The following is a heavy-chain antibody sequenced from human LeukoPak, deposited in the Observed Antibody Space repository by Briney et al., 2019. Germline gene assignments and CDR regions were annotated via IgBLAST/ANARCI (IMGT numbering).Heavy chain of an antibody. J-gene: IGHJ4*02. V-gene: IGHV3-9*01. CDR3: AKAQEDQLPPIDY. CDR1: GFTFDDYA. CDR2: ISWNSGSI. D-gene: IGHD2-2*01. Sequence: PGGSLRLSCAASGFTFDDYAMHWVRQAPGKGLEWVSGISWNSGSIGYADSVKGRFTISRDNAKNSLYLQMNSLRAEDTALYYCAKAQEDQLPPIDYWGQGTLVTVSS.